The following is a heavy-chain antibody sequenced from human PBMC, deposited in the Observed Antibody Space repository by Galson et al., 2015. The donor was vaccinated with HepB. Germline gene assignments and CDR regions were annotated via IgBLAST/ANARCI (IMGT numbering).Heavy chain of an antibody. Sequence: CKASGYTFTGDYMHWVRQAPGQGLECMGWVNPNSGGTNYAQKFQGRVSLTRDTSITTAYMELSILRPDNTLVSHCASPERVVVTADSHAEYFEHWGQSTLVTVSS. D-gene: IGHD2-21*02. V-gene: IGHV1-2*02. CDR2: VNPNSGGT. CDR1: GYTFTGDY. CDR3: ASPERVVVTADSHAEYFEH. J-gene: IGHJ1*01.